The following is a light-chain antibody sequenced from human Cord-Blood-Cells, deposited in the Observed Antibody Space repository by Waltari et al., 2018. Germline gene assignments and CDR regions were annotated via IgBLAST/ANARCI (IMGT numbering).Light chain of an antibody. Sequence: QSALTQPASVSGSPGQSITISCTGTSSDVGSYNLVSWYQQHPGKAPELMGYEGSKRPXXFSNRFSGSKSGNTASLTISGLQAEDEADYYCCSYAGSSTVFGGGTKLTVL. CDR2: EGS. CDR3: CSYAGSSTV. V-gene: IGLV2-23*01. J-gene: IGLJ3*02. CDR1: SSDVGSYNL.